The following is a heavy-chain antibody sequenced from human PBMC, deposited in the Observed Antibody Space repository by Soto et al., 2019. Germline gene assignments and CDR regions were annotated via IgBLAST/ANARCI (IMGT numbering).Heavy chain of an antibody. V-gene: IGHV1-3*01. J-gene: IGHJ4*02. CDR3: ARGPITMFGYYFDS. CDR2: INAGNGNT. D-gene: IGHD3-10*02. CDR1: GYTFTTYA. Sequence: ASVKVSCKASGYTFTTYAMHWVRQAPGQRLEWMEWINAGNGNTKYSQKFQGRVTITRDTSASTAYMELSSLRSEDTFVYYCARGPITMFGYYFDSWVQGTLVTVSS.